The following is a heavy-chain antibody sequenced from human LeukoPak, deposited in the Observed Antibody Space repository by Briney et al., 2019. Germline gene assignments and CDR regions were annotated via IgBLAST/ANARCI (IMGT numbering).Heavy chain of an antibody. CDR3: ARVGAFVAATHYRHFDY. D-gene: IGHD6-19*01. J-gene: IGHJ4*02. CDR1: GGSISSSNW. CDR2: IYHSGST. V-gene: IGHV4-4*02. Sequence: PSGTLSLTCAVSGGSISSSNWWSWVRQPPGKGLEWIGEIYHSGSTNYNPSLKSRVTISVDTSKNQFSLKLSSVTAADTAVYYCARVGAFVAATHYRHFDYWGQGTLVTVSS.